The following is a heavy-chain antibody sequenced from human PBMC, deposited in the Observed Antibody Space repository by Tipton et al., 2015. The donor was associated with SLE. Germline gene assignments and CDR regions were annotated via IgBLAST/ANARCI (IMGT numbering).Heavy chain of an antibody. CDR1: GGSISSGGYS. D-gene: IGHD6-19*01. J-gene: IGHJ4*02. Sequence: TLSLTCAVSGGSISSGGYSWSWIRQPPGKGLEWIGYIYHSGSTYYNPSLKSRVTISVDRSKNQFSLKLSSVTAADTAVYYCARDGAGSSGWYFDYWGQGTLVTVSS. CDR2: IYHSGST. V-gene: IGHV4-30-2*01. CDR3: ARDGAGSSGWYFDY.